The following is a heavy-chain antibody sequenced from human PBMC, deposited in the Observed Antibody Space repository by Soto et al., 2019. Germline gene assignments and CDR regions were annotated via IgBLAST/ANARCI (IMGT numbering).Heavy chain of an antibody. Sequence: QVQLQESGPGLVKPSETLSLTCTVPGGSVNIGTYYWSWLRQPPGKGLELIGFIHYSVSTNYNPSLKSRVTMSVDTSKNQYSLKLTSVNAADTAVYYCTRGGDAYKNGHLGQGTLVTVSS. V-gene: IGHV4-61*01. D-gene: IGHD2-21*01. CDR2: IHYSVST. J-gene: IGHJ4*02. CDR1: GGSVNIGTYY. CDR3: TRGGDAYKNGH.